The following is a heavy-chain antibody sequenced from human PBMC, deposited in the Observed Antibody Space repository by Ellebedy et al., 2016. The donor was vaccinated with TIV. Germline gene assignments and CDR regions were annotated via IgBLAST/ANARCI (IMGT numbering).Heavy chain of an antibody. D-gene: IGHD3-9*01. CDR1: GGSFSGYY. V-gene: IGHV4-34*01. CDR3: ARVRYYDILTGYSNPYYFDY. CDR2: INHSGST. J-gene: IGHJ4*02. Sequence: SETLSLXXAVYGGSFSGYYWSWIRQPPGKGLEWIGEINHSGSTNYNPSLKSRVTISVDTSKNQFSLKLSSVTAADTAVYYCARVRYYDILTGYSNPYYFDYWGQGTLVTVSS.